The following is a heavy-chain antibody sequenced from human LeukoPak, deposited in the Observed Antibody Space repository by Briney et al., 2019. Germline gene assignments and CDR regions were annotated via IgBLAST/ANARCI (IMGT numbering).Heavy chain of an antibody. CDR2: ISGSGGST. CDR1: GFTFSSYA. V-gene: IGHV3-23*01. Sequence: GGSLRLSCAASGFTFSSYAMSWVRQAPGKGLEWVSAISGSGGSTYYADSVKGRFTISRDNSKNTLYLQMNSLRAEDTAVYYCAKGHCSSTSCAWFDPWGQGTLVTVSS. J-gene: IGHJ5*02. D-gene: IGHD2-2*01. CDR3: AKGHCSSTSCAWFDP.